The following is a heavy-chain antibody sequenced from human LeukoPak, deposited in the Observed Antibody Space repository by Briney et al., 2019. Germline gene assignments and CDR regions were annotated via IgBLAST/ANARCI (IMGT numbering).Heavy chain of an antibody. CDR3: ARLDCSGASCYGDS. V-gene: IGHV5-51*01. Sequence: GESLKISCQGSGSTLTNYWIAWVRQLPGKGLEWMGIIHPGDSDTRYTPSFQGQVTISADKSISTAYVQWSSLKASDTAMYYCARLDCSGASCYGDSWGQGTLVTVSS. D-gene: IGHD2-15*01. J-gene: IGHJ4*02. CDR2: IHPGDSDT. CDR1: GSTLTNYW.